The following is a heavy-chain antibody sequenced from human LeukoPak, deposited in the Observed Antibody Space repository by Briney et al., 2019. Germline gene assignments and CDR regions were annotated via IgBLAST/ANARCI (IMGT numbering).Heavy chain of an antibody. V-gene: IGHV3-53*01. D-gene: IGHD3-22*01. CDR2: IKSGGST. CDR3: ARDPDSSGYFDY. Sequence: GGSLRLSCAASGFTFSSYWMSWVRQAPGKGLEWVSLIKSGGSTYYADSVKGRFTISRDNSKNTLYLQMNSLRAEDTALYYCARDPDSSGYFDYWGQGTLVTVSS. J-gene: IGHJ4*02. CDR1: GFTFSSYW.